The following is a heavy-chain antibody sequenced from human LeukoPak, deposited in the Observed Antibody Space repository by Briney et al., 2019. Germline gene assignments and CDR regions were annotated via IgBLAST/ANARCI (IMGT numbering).Heavy chain of an antibody. J-gene: IGHJ3*02. D-gene: IGHD6-19*01. CDR1: GGSISSGSYY. V-gene: IGHV4-61*02. CDR2: IYTSGST. CDR3: AREIFGYSSGWSDAFGI. Sequence: PSQTLSLTCTVSGGSISSGSYYWSWIRQPAGKGLEWIGRIYTSGSTNYNPSLKSRVTISVDTSKNQFSLKLSSVTAADTAVYYCAREIFGYSSGWSDAFGIWGQGTMVTVSS.